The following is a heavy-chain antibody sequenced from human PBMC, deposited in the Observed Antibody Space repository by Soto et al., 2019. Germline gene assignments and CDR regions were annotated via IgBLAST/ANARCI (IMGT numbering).Heavy chain of an antibody. V-gene: IGHV3-30*03. J-gene: IGHJ6*02. D-gene: IGHD2-2*01. Sequence: QVQLVESGGGVVQPGRSLRLSCAASGFTFSNYGMHGVLQAPGKGLELVAVVSSHGRENNYAESVKGRFIISRDNSGNTLHLQMNSLRPEDMAVYYCATCISTSCYVDGLDFWGQGTTVTVSS. CDR1: GFTFSNYG. CDR3: ATCISTSCYVDGLDF. CDR2: VSSHGREN.